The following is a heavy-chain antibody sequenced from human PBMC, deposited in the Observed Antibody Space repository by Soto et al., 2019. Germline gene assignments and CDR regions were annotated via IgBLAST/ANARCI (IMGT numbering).Heavy chain of an antibody. D-gene: IGHD3-22*01. Sequence: ETLSLTCAVPGDSINSRHWWNWVRQAPGKGLELVSSISRGSSYIYYADSLKGRFTISRDNAKNSLYLQMNSLRVEDTAVYYCARGSDDSSGYYYSAADYWGQGTLVTVSS. CDR2: ISRGSSYI. CDR3: ARGSDDSSGYYYSAADY. CDR1: GDSINSRH. J-gene: IGHJ4*01. V-gene: IGHV3-21*01.